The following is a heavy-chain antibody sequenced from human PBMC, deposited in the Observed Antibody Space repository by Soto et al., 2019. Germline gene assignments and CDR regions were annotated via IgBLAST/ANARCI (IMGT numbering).Heavy chain of an antibody. V-gene: IGHV3-74*01. Sequence: PGGSLRLSCAASGFTFSNYWMHWVRQAPGKGLVWVSRISGDGSSTNYADSVRGRFTISRDNAKNTLYLQMDSLRAEDTAVYYCASKANTNSWFVGDYWGQGNLVTVSS. J-gene: IGHJ4*02. D-gene: IGHD6-13*01. CDR3: ASKANTNSWFVGDY. CDR1: GFTFSNYW. CDR2: ISGDGSST.